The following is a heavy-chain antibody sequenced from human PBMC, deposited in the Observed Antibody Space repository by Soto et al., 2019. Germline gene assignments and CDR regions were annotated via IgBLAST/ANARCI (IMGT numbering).Heavy chain of an antibody. Sequence: EVQLLESGGGLVQPGGSLRLSCAASGFTFSNYAMTWVRQAPGKGLEWVSVITGSGGGTYFVDSVKGRFTISRDNSKNPVYLQMNSLRAEDTAVYYCAKRPLTAAGSDYWGQGTLVTVSS. D-gene: IGHD6-13*01. V-gene: IGHV3-23*01. CDR2: ITGSGGGT. J-gene: IGHJ4*02. CDR3: AKRPLTAAGSDY. CDR1: GFTFSNYA.